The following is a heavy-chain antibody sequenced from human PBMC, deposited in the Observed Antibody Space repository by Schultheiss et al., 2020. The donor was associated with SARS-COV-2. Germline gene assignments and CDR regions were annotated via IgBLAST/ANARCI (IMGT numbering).Heavy chain of an antibody. CDR2: INGDGSAT. CDR3: ARDPVRTANY. V-gene: IGHV3-74*01. D-gene: IGHD2-21*02. J-gene: IGHJ4*02. CDR1: GFTFSSYW. Sequence: GESLKISCAASGFTFSSYWMHWVRQAPGKGLEWVSHINGDGSATNYADSVKGRFTISRDNAKNTLFLQMHSLRAEDTALYYCARDPVRTANYWGQGTLVTVSS.